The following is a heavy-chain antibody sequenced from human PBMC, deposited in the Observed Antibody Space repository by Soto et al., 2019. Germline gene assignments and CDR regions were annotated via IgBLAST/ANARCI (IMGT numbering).Heavy chain of an antibody. Sequence: GGSLRLSCAASGFTFSSYWMHWVRQAPGKGLVWVSRINSDGSSTSYADSVKGRFTISRDNAKNTLYLQMNSLRAEDTAVYYCARNYYGSGSYDRKYYYYYSGMDVWGQGTTVTVSS. D-gene: IGHD3-10*01. CDR2: INSDGSST. CDR1: GFTFSSYW. CDR3: ARNYYGSGSYDRKYYYYYSGMDV. J-gene: IGHJ6*02. V-gene: IGHV3-74*01.